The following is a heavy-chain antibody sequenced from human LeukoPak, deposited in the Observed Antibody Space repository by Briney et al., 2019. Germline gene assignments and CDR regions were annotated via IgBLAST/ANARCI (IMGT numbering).Heavy chain of an antibody. CDR1: GFTFSNYS. J-gene: IGHJ4*02. CDR3: ARHYNSRFYDY. D-gene: IGHD1-1*01. CDR2: ISSLGNTM. Sequence: GGSLRLSCVASGFTFSNYSMNWVRQAPGKGLEWLSYISSLGNTMYYANSVKGRFTIYRDNAKNSLYLQMNSLGDEDTAVYYCARHYNSRFYDYWGQGTLVTVSS. V-gene: IGHV3-48*02.